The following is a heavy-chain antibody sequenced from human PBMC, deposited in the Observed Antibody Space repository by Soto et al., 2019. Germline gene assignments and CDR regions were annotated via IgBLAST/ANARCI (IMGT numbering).Heavy chain of an antibody. CDR2: MNPNSGNT. CDR1: GYTFTSYD. J-gene: IGHJ3*02. D-gene: IGHD3-22*01. CDR3: ARVSYYDSSGYYQDAFDI. V-gene: IGHV1-8*01. Sequence: GASVKVSCKASGYTFTSYDINWVRQATGQGLEWMGWMNPNSGNTGYAQKFQGRVTMTRNTSISTAYMELSSLRSEDTAVYYCARVSYYDSSGYYQDAFDIWGQGTMVTVSS.